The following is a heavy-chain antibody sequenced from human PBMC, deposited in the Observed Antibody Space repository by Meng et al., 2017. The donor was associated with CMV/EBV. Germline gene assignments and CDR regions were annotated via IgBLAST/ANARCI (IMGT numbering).Heavy chain of an antibody. CDR1: GFTFDDYT. D-gene: IGHD6-13*01. CDR2: ISWDGGST. J-gene: IGHJ6*02. V-gene: IGHV3-43*01. CDR3: AKDSSSDGYYYYGMDV. Sequence: GVLKISCAASGFTFDDYTMHWVRQAPGKGLEWVSLISWDGGSTYYADSVKGRFTISRDNSKNSLYLQMNSLRTEHTALYYCAKDSSSDGYYYYGMDVWGQGTTVTVSS.